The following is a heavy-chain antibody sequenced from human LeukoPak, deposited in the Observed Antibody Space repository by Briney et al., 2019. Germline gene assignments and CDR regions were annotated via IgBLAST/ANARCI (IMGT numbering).Heavy chain of an antibody. CDR3: ARYYGSGSLDY. D-gene: IGHD3-10*01. V-gene: IGHV3-30*03. CDR2: ISYDGSNK. Sequence: GGSLRLSCAASGSTFSNYWMTWVRQAPGKGLEWVALISYDGSNKYYADSVKGRFTISRDTSKNTLHLQMDSLRVEDTAMYYCARYYGSGSLDYWGQGTLVTVSS. CDR1: GSTFSNYW. J-gene: IGHJ4*02.